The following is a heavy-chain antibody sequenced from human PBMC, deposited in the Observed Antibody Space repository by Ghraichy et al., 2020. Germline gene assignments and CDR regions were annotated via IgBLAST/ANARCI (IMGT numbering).Heavy chain of an antibody. CDR1: GGSISSGGYS. Sequence: SETLSLTCAVSGGSISSGGYSWSWIRQPPGKGLEWIGYIYHSGSTYYNPSLKSRVTISVDRSKNQFSLKLSSVTAADTAVYYCARAPHRNYDYVWGSYRYTSAFDYWGQGTLVTVSS. V-gene: IGHV4-30-2*01. J-gene: IGHJ4*02. CDR2: IYHSGST. D-gene: IGHD3-16*02. CDR3: ARAPHRNYDYVWGSYRYTSAFDY.